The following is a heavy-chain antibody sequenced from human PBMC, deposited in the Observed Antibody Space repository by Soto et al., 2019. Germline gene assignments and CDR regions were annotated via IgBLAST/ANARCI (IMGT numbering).Heavy chain of an antibody. CDR3: ARGYSGTYRSDY. CDR2: ISSDGSST. J-gene: IGHJ4*02. D-gene: IGHD1-26*01. V-gene: IGHV3-74*01. CDR1: GFTFSSYW. Sequence: GGSLRLSCAASGFTFSSYWMHWVRQAPGKGLLWVSRISSDGSSTTYADSVKGRFTISRDNAKNTLYLQMNSLRAEDTAVYYCARGYSGTYRSDYWGQGTMVTVYS.